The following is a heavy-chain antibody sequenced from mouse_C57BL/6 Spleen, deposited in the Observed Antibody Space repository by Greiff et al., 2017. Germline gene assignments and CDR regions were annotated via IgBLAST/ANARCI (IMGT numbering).Heavy chain of an antibody. V-gene: IGHV1-53*01. D-gene: IGHD1-1*01. CDR3: AREKGYGSSPYYFDY. J-gene: IGHJ2*01. Sequence: QVQLQQPGTELVKPGASVKLSCKASGYTFTSYWMHWVKQRPGQGREWIGNINPSNGGTNYNEKFKSKATLTVDKSSSTAYMQLSSLTSEDSAVYYCAREKGYGSSPYYFDYWGQGTTLTVSS. CDR2: INPSNGGT. CDR1: GYTFTSYW.